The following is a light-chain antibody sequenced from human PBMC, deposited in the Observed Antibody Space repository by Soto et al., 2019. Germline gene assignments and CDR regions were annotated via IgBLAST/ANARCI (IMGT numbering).Light chain of an antibody. CDR2: GAS. CDR1: QSVSSTY. CDR3: QQYGSSRCT. Sequence: EIVLTQSQGTLSLSPGERATISCRARQSVSSTYLDWYQQKPGQAPRLLIYGASSRATGIPDRFSGSGAGRDFSLTIIRLEHEDFAVYYCQQYGSSRCTFGQGTKVEIK. V-gene: IGKV3-20*01. J-gene: IGKJ1*01.